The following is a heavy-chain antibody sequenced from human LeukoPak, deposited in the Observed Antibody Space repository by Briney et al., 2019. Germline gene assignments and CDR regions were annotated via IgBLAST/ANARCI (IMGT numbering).Heavy chain of an antibody. CDR3: AKDLLGSTTRDY. V-gene: IGHV3-23*01. J-gene: IGHJ4*02. Sequence: GGSLRLSCAASGFTFSSYAMSWVHQAPGKGLEWVSVISGSGDSTYYADSVKGRFTISRDNSKNTLYLQMNSLRAEDTAIYYCAKDLLGSTTRDYWGQGTLVTVSS. D-gene: IGHD1-26*01. CDR1: GFTFSSYA. CDR2: ISGSGDST.